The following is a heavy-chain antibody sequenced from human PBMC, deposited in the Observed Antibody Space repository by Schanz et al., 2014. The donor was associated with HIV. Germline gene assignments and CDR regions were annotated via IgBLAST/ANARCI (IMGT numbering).Heavy chain of an antibody. CDR2: INHDGSVK. Sequence: VQLVESGGGVVQPGASLRLSCAASGFTFRNYGMHWVRQAPGKGLEWVANINHDGSVKGYLASVKGRVTISRDNAKNSLYLQMNSLRAEDTAVYYCALSRPSGYGGSWYFDLGGRGTLVAVSS. J-gene: IGHJ2*01. D-gene: IGHD2-15*01. V-gene: IGHV3-7*03. CDR1: GFTFRNYG. CDR3: ALSRPSGYGGSWYFDL.